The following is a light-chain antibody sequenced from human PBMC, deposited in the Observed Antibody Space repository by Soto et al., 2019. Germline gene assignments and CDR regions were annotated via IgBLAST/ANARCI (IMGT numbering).Light chain of an antibody. CDR3: QQYGSSGT. V-gene: IGKV3-20*01. CDR1: QSVSSSY. J-gene: IGKJ1*01. CDR2: GAS. Sequence: EIVLTQSPGTLSLSPGERATLSCRASQSVSSSYLAWYRQKPGQAPRLLIYGASSRATGIPDRFSGSGSGTDFTLTISRLEPEDFAVYYCQQYGSSGTCGQGTKV.